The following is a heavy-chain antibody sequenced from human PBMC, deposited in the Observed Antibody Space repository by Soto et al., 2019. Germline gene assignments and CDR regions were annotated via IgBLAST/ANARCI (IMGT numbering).Heavy chain of an antibody. CDR3: ARGRKGRNGNYFDY. Sequence: SETLSLTCAVYGRSFSGGYWSWIRQPPGKGLEWIGEINHSGSTNYNPSLKSRVTISVDTSKNQFSLKLSSVTTADTAVYYCARGRKGRNGNYFDYWGQGALVT. J-gene: IGHJ4*02. V-gene: IGHV4-34*01. CDR2: INHSGST. CDR1: GRSFSGGY. D-gene: IGHD1-26*01.